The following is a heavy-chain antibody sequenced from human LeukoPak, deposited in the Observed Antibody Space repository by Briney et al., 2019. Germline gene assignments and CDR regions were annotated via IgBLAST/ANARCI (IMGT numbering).Heavy chain of an antibody. V-gene: IGHV3-30*02. CDR1: GFTFSSYG. Sequence: GGSLRLSCAASGFTFSSYGMHWVRQAPGKGLEWVAFIRYDVGNKYNADSVKGRFTISRDNSQNTLYLQMNSLRAEDTAVYYCAKDHLGYCSSTTCPTTHFDYRGQGTLVTVSS. CDR2: IRYDVGNK. J-gene: IGHJ4*02. CDR3: AKDHLGYCSSTTCPTTHFDY. D-gene: IGHD2-2*01.